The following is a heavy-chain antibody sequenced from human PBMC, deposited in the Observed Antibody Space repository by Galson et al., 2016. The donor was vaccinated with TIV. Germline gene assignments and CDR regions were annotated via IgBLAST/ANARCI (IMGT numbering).Heavy chain of an antibody. CDR1: GGTFSSYA. D-gene: IGHD1-26*01. CDR2: IIPILGIA. CDR3: ARGTEVGATAYWYFDL. Sequence: SVKVSCKASGGTFSSYALSWVRQAPGQGLEWMGRIIPILGIASYAEKIQGRATITADKSTSTAYMELSSLRSDDTAVYYCARGTEVGATAYWYFDLWGRGTLVTVSS. J-gene: IGHJ2*01. V-gene: IGHV1-69*04.